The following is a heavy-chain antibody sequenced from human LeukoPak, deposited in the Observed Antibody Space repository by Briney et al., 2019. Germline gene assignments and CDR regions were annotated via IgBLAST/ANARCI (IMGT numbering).Heavy chain of an antibody. V-gene: IGHV1-18*01. CDR2: ISAYNGNT. J-gene: IGHJ4*02. CDR1: GYTFTGYG. Sequence: GASVKVSCKASGYTFTGYGISWVRQAPGQGLEWMGWISAYNGNTNYAQKLQGRVTMTTDTSTSTAYMELRSLRSDDTAVYYCARDRYYDILTGYEFDYWGQGTLVTVSS. D-gene: IGHD3-9*01. CDR3: ARDRYYDILTGYEFDY.